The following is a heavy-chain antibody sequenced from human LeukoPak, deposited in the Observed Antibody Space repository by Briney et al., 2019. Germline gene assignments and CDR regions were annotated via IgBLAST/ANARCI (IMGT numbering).Heavy chain of an antibody. CDR1: GFTFITYD. V-gene: IGHV1-8*01. J-gene: IGHJ6*02. Sequence: GASVKVSCKASGFTFITYDINWVRQATGQGLEWMGWMNPNSGNTGYAHKFQGRVTMTRNTSISTAYMGLSSLRSDDTAVYYCARGRYCDSTSCYAHHIMDVWGQGTTVTVSS. D-gene: IGHD2-2*01. CDR2: MNPNSGNT. CDR3: ARGRYCDSTSCYAHHIMDV.